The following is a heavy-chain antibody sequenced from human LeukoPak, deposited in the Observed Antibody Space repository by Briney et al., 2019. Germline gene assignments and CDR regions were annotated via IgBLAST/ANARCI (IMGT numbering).Heavy chain of an antibody. D-gene: IGHD3-22*01. J-gene: IGHJ4*02. CDR1: GGSMKSYY. Sequence: SETLSLTCSVSGGSMKSYYWSWIRQPPGKGLEWIGYIYYSGSTKYNPSLKSRVTISVDTPKNQFSLNLRSVTTADTAVYYCARGGSANYYDSSGYDYFDLWGQGTLVTVSS. CDR2: IYYSGST. CDR3: ARGGSANYYDSSGYDYFDL. V-gene: IGHV4-59*01.